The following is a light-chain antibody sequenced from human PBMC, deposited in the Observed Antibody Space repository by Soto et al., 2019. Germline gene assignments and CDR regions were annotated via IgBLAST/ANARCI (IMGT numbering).Light chain of an antibody. CDR3: QQYNHWSSIT. CDR1: QYISNN. Sequence: EIAMTQSPATLSVSLGERATLSCRASQYISNNLAWYQQRPGQAPSLLIYGASTRATGVPARLSGSGSGTDFLLSITGLQSEDSAVYDCQQYNHWSSITFGQGTRLEIK. J-gene: IGKJ5*01. CDR2: GAS. V-gene: IGKV3-15*01.